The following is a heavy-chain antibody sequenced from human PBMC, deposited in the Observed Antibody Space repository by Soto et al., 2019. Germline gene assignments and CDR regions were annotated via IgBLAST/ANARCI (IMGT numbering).Heavy chain of an antibody. J-gene: IGHJ4*02. CDR3: AKEELGFDY. CDR2: ISYDGSNK. CDR1: GFTFSSYG. V-gene: IGHV3-30*18. Sequence: QVQLVESGGGVVQPGRSLRLSCAASGFTFSSYGMHWVRQAPGKGLKWVAVISYDGSNKYYADSVKGRFTISRDNSKNTLYLQMNSLRAEDTAVYYCAKEELGFDYWGQGTLVTVSS. D-gene: IGHD1-26*01.